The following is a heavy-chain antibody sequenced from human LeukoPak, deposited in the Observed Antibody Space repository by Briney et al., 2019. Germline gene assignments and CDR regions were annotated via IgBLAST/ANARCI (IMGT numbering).Heavy chain of an antibody. D-gene: IGHD3-3*01. CDR1: GFTFSSYA. V-gene: IGHV3-23*01. CDR3: AKEYLQSTYCDFWSVGNNMDV. J-gene: IGHJ6*02. Sequence: GGSLRLSCAASGFTFSSYAMSWVRQAPGKGLEWVSAISGSGGSTYYADSVKGRFTISRDNSKNTLYLQMNSLRAEDTAVYYCAKEYLQSTYCDFWSVGNNMDVWGQGTTVTVSS. CDR2: ISGSGGST.